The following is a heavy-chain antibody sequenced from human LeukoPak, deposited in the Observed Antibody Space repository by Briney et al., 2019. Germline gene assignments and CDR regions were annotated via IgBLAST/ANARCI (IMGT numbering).Heavy chain of an antibody. D-gene: IGHD5-18*01. CDR1: GGSISSSSCY. CDR2: IYYSGST. Sequence: SETLSLTCTVSGGSISSSSCYWGWIRQPPGKGLEWIGSIYYSGSTYYNPSLKSRVTISVDTSKNQFSLKLSSVTAADTAVYYCASPRTTGYSYGYWYDYWGQGTLVTVSS. CDR3: ASPRTTGYSYGYWYDY. J-gene: IGHJ4*02. V-gene: IGHV4-39*07.